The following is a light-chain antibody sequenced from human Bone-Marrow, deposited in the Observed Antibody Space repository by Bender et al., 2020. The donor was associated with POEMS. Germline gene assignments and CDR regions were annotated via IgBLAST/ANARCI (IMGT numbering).Light chain of an antibody. V-gene: IGLV2-23*02. J-gene: IGLJ3*02. Sequence: QSALTQPASVSGSPGQSITISCTGTSSDVGNYNVVSWYRQYPGKAPQLLIYEVSRRPSGVSNRFSGSKSGNTASLTITGLQAEDEAHYYCCSYAGRSILWVFGGGTQLTVL. CDR1: SSDVGNYNV. CDR3: CSYAGRSILWV. CDR2: EVS.